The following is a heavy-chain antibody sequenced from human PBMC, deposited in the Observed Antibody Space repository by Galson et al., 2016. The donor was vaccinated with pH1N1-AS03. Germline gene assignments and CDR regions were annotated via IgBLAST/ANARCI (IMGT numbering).Heavy chain of an antibody. CDR2: ISGNGFST. J-gene: IGHJ4*02. CDR3: ARGPVSYSNYWFPPPDY. D-gene: IGHD6-13*01. Sequence: SLRLSCAASGFMFSSYAMFWVRQAPGKGLEYVSAISGNGFSTYYASSVKDRFTISRDNSKNTLFLQMGSLRPEDMAVYYCARGPVSYSNYWFPPPDYWGQGTLVTVSS. V-gene: IGHV3-64*01. CDR1: GFMFSSYA.